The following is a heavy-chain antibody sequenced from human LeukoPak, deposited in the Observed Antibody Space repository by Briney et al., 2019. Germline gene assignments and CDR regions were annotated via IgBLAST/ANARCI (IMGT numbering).Heavy chain of an antibody. CDR1: GFNFDDYA. D-gene: IGHD1-26*01. J-gene: IGHJ3*02. Sequence: PGRSLRLSCAASGFNFDDYAMHWVRQAPGRSLEWVSGISWNSDSIGYADSVKSRFTISRDNAKNSLYLQMNSLRAEDMALYYCAKEENREGGAFDIWGQGTMVTVSS. CDR3: AKEENREGGAFDI. V-gene: IGHV3-9*03. CDR2: ISWNSDSI.